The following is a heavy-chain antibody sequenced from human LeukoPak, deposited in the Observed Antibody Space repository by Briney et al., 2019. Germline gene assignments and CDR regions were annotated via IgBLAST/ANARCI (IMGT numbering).Heavy chain of an antibody. V-gene: IGHV1-69*05. D-gene: IGHD6-13*01. Sequence: ASVKVSCKASGGTFSSYAISWVRQAPGGGLEWVGGIIPIFGTANYAQKFQRRATITTDKSTSTAHMTLTRPRSEDTAVYYCAGGGIRIAAAGTYYYYMDVWGKGTTVTVSS. J-gene: IGHJ6*03. CDR3: AGGGIRIAAAGTYYYYMDV. CDR1: GGTFSSYA. CDR2: IIPIFGTA.